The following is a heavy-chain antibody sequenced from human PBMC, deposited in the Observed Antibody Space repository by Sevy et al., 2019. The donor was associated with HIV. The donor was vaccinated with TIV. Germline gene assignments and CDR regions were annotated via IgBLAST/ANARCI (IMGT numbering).Heavy chain of an antibody. CDR1: GFTFSSYA. CDR3: AKDPRSLVGAYTLAS. J-gene: IGHJ4*02. V-gene: IGHV3-23*01. D-gene: IGHD1-26*01. Sequence: GGSLRLSCAASGFTFSSYAMSWVRQAPGKGLEWVSAISGSGGSTYYADHVKGRFTISRDNSKSTLHLQMNSLIAEDTAVYYCAKDPRSLVGAYTLASWGQRTLVTVSS. CDR2: ISGSGGST.